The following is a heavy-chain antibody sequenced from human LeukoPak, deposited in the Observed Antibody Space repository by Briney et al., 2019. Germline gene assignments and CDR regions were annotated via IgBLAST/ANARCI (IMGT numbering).Heavy chain of an antibody. CDR3: TTEDLSSSWYYYYYYYYMDV. Sequence: GGSLRLSCAASGFTFSNAWMSWVRQAPGKGLEWVGRIKSKTDGGTTDYAAPVKGRFTISRDDSKNTLYLQMNSLKTEDTAVYYCTTEDLSSSWYYYYYYYYMDVWGKGTTVTVSS. CDR1: GFTFSNAW. J-gene: IGHJ6*03. CDR2: IKSKTDGGTT. D-gene: IGHD6-13*01. V-gene: IGHV3-15*01.